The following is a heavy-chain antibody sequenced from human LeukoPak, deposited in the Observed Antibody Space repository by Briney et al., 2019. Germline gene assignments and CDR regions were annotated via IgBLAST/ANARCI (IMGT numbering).Heavy chain of an antibody. D-gene: IGHD2-15*01. J-gene: IGHJ5*02. CDR2: MYYSGAT. CDR1: GGSISDYY. V-gene: IGHV4-59*08. CDR3: ARHHRTKYCSGGSCYSGWFDP. Sequence: SETLSLTCTVSGGSISDYYWSWIRQPPGKGLEWIGYMYYSGATNYNPSLRSRVTISLDTSKNRVSLKLSSVTAADTAVYPCARHHRTKYCSGGSCYSGWFDPWGQGTLVTVSS.